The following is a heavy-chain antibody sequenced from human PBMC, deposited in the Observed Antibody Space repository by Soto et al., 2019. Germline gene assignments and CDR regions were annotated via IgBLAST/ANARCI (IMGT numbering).Heavy chain of an antibody. CDR2: INPNSGGT. CDR1: GYTFTGYY. D-gene: IGHD3-10*01. V-gene: IGHV1-2*04. CDR3: ARSASYYYGSGSGSNWFDP. Sequence: ASVKVSCKASGYTFTGYYMHWVRQAPGQGLEWMGWINPNSGGTNYAQKFQGWVTMTRDTSISTAYMELSRLRSDDTAVYYCARSASYYYGSGSGSNWFDPWGQGTLVTVSS. J-gene: IGHJ5*02.